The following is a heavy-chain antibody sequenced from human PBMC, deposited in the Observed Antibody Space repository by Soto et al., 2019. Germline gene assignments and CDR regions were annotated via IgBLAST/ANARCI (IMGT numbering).Heavy chain of an antibody. CDR1: GYTFTSYG. CDR2: ISAYNGNT. D-gene: IGHD2-2*01. CDR3: ASEGCISTSCSDAFDI. V-gene: IGHV1-18*01. Sequence: QVQLVQSGAEVKKPGASVKFSCKASGYTFTSYGISWVRHAPGQGLEWMGWISAYNGNTNYAQKLQGRDTMTTDTSTSTAYMELRSLRSDDTAVYYGASEGCISTSCSDAFDIWGQGTMVTVSS. J-gene: IGHJ3*02.